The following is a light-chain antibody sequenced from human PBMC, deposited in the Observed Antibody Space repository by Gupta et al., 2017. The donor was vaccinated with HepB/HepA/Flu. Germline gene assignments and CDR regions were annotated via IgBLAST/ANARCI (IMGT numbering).Light chain of an antibody. V-gene: IGKV1-9*01. CDR2: AAS. CDR3: QQLNSYS. Sequence: DIQLTQSPSFLSASVGDRVTITCRASQGISSYLAWYQQKPGKAPKLLIYAASTLQSGVPSRFSGSGSGTEFTLTIRRLQTEDFATYYCQQLNSYSFGGGTKVEIK. J-gene: IGKJ4*01. CDR1: QGISSY.